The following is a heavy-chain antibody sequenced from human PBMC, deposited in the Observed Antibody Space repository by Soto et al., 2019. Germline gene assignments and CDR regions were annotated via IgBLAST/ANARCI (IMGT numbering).Heavy chain of an antibody. CDR2: INTANGDT. Sequence: QIQLVQSGAEMKKPGASVKVSCKASGYTFTNYAMHWVRQAPGQSLEWMGRINTANGDTIYSQNFQGRVTITRDASARTVYLELSSLSFGDSAVYYCGRGQATFDPWGQGTLVTVSS. CDR3: GRGQATFDP. V-gene: IGHV1-3*04. J-gene: IGHJ5*02. CDR1: GYTFTNYA.